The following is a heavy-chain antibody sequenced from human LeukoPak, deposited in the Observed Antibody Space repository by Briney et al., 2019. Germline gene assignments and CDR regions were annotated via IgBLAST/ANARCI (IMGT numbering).Heavy chain of an antibody. V-gene: IGHV3-7*03. CDR2: INQDGSEK. J-gene: IGHJ4*02. CDR3: AKDLLVYSNYVGGYFDY. Sequence: PGGSLRLSCAASGFTFSHYWMSWVRQAPGKGLEWVANINQDGSEKYYVDSLKGRFTISRDNPKNTLYLQMNSLRAEDTAVYYCAKDLLVYSNYVGGYFDYWGQGSLVTVSS. D-gene: IGHD4-11*01. CDR1: GFTFSHYW.